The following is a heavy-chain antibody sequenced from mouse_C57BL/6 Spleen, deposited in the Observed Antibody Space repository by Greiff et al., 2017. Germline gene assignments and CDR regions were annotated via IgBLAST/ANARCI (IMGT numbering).Heavy chain of an antibody. CDR3: ARKPYLLLKGYAMDY. CDR1: GYTFTGYW. CDR2: ILPGSGST. V-gene: IGHV1-9*01. J-gene: IGHJ4*01. Sequence: VQLQQSGAELMKPGASVKLSCKATGYTFTGYWIEWVKQRPGHGLEWIGEILPGSGSTNYNEKFKGKATFTADTSSNTAYMQLSSQTPEDSAIYYGARKPYLLLKGYAMDYWGQGTSVTVSS. D-gene: IGHD5-1*01.